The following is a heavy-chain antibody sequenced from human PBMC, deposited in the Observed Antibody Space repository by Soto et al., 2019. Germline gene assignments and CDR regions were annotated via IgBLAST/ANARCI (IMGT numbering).Heavy chain of an antibody. J-gene: IGHJ6*02. CDR1: GGPYNSFA. V-gene: IGHV1-69*13. D-gene: IGHD3-10*01. CDR3: ARFLGGAGSYYDGQNYNYYNGMDV. CDR2: IIPVFGTA. Sequence: SVKVSCKASGGPYNSFAISWVRQAPGQGLERIGGIIPVFGTATYAQKFKGRVTITAEESTSTAYMELSSLTSEDTAVYYCARFLGGAGSYYDGQNYNYYNGMDVWGQGTTVTVSS.